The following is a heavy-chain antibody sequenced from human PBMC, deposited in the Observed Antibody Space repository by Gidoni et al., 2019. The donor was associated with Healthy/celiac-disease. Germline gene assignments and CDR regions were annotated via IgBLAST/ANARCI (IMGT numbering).Heavy chain of an antibody. CDR3: ASEQLYGEGLFDY. V-gene: IGHV3-30-3*01. D-gene: IGHD4-17*01. J-gene: IGHJ4*02. CDR1: GFTFSSYA. Sequence: QVQLVESGGGVVQPGRALRLSCAAAGFTFSSYAMHWVRQAPGKGLGWLAVISYDGSNKYYADSVKGRFTISRDNSKNTLYLQMNSLRAEDTAVYYCASEQLYGEGLFDYWGQGTLVTVSS. CDR2: ISYDGSNK.